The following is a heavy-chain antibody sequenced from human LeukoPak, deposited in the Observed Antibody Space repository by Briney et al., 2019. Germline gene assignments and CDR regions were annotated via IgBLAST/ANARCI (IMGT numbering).Heavy chain of an antibody. CDR3: ARIVVVPAAINSRYHNNWFDP. V-gene: IGHV1-8*01. Sequence: GASVKVSCKASGYTFTSYDINWGRQATGQGLEWMGWMNPNSGNTGYAQKFQGRVTMTRNTSISTACMELSSLRSEDTAVYYCARIVVVPAAINSRYHNNWFDPWGQGTLVTVSS. CDR2: MNPNSGNT. CDR1: GYTFTSYD. J-gene: IGHJ5*02. D-gene: IGHD2-2*02.